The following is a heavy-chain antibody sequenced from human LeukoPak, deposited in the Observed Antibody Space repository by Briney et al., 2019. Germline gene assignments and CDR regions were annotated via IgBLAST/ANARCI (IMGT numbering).Heavy chain of an antibody. CDR2: ISWDGLIS. CDR1: GFVFDDYT. V-gene: IGHV3-43*01. J-gene: IGHJ4*02. Sequence: GGSLRLSCAASGFVFDDYTMHWVRQVPGKGLEWVSLISWDGLISYYADSVKGRFTVSRDNSKNSLFLQMKSLRSEDSGLYYCAKEVSGGSYYEWVDYWGQGTLVTVSS. CDR3: AKEVSGGSYYEWVDY. D-gene: IGHD1-26*01.